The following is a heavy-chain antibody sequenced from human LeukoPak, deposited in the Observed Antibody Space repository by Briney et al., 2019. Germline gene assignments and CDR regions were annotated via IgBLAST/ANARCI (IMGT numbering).Heavy chain of an antibody. V-gene: IGHV3-7*01. D-gene: IGHD2-2*01. CDR1: EFTFSSYW. Sequence: SGGSLRLSCAASEFTFSSYWMTWVRQAPGKGLEWVANIKQDGSEKYYVDSVKGRFTISRDNAKNSLYLQMNSLRAEDTAVYFCARDKIEYQLILRKNYYYYMDVWGKGTTVTVSS. CDR3: ARDKIEYQLILRKNYYYYMDV. J-gene: IGHJ6*03. CDR2: IKQDGSEK.